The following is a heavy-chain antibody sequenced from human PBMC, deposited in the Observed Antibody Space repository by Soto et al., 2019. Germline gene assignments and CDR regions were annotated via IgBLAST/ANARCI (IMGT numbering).Heavy chain of an antibody. V-gene: IGHV1-18*01. J-gene: IGHJ5*02. CDR1: GYTFTSYG. D-gene: IGHD1-26*01. Sequence: ASVKVSCKASGYTFTSYGISWVRQAPGQGLEWMGWINPYNGNTNYAQKLQGRVTMTTDTSTSTAYMELRSLRSDDTAAYYCARDPVGGNWFDPWGQGTLVTVSS. CDR2: INPYNGNT. CDR3: ARDPVGGNWFDP.